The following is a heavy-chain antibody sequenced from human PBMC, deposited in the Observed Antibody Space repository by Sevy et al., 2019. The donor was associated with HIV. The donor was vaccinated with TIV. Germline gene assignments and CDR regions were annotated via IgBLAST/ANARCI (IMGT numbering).Heavy chain of an antibody. CDR2: INPNSGGT. CDR1: GYTFTGYY. V-gene: IGHV1-2*04. CDR3: ARDSCDKRWLQALGDAFDI. D-gene: IGHD6-19*01. Sequence: ASVKVSCKASGYTFTGYYMHWVRQAPGQGLEWMGWINPNSGGTNYAQKFQGWVTMTRDTSISTAYMELSRLRSDDTAVYYCARDSCDKRWLQALGDAFDIWGQGTMVTVSS. J-gene: IGHJ3*02.